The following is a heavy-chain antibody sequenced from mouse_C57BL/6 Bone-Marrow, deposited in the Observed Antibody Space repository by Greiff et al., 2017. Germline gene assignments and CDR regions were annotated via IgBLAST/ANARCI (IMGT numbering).Heavy chain of an antibody. CDR2: IDPSDSYT. V-gene: IGHV1-59*01. J-gene: IGHJ3*01. CDR1: GYTFTSYW. D-gene: IGHD1-1*01. CDR3: ARGGIITPWFAY. Sequence: QVQLQQPGAELVRPGTSVTLSCKASGYTFTSYWMHWVKQRPGQGLEWIGVIDPSDSYTNYNQKFKGKATLTVDTSSSTAYMQLSSLTSEDAAVYYCARGGIITPWFAYWGQGTLVTVSA.